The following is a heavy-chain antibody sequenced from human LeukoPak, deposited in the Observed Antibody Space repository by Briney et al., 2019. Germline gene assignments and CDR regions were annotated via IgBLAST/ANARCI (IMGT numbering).Heavy chain of an antibody. J-gene: IGHJ4*02. CDR3: ARAGGSTVSHSDY. Sequence: GGSLRLSCVASGFTFTTYAMIWVRQPPGKGLEWVSAVSDGGGNTYYADSVKGRFTISRDNSKNTVYLQMNSLRAEDTAVYYCARAGGSTVSHSDYWGQGTLVTVSS. V-gene: IGHV3-23*01. D-gene: IGHD4-17*01. CDR1: GFTFTTYA. CDR2: VSDGGGNT.